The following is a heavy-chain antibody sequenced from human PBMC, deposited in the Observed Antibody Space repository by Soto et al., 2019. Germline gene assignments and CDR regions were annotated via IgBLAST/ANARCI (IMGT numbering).Heavy chain of an antibody. D-gene: IGHD1-20*01. CDR2: ISAYNGNT. CDR1: GYTFTSYG. J-gene: IGHJ6*02. V-gene: IGHV1-18*04. CDR3: ARAEWYNWNDLDYYGMDV. Sequence: ASVKVSCKASGYTFTSYGISWVLQAPGQGLEWMGWISAYNGNTNYAQKLQGRVTMTTDTSTSTAYMELRSLRSDDTAVYYCARAEWYNWNDLDYYGMDVWGQGTTVTVSS.